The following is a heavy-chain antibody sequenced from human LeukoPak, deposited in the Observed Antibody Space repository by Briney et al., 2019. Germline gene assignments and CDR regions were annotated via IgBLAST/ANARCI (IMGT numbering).Heavy chain of an antibody. CDR1: GGTFSSYA. CDR2: IIPIFGTA. CDR3: AREWHGSGSYYIDWFDP. J-gene: IGHJ5*02. Sequence: GASVKVSCKASGGTFSSYAISWVRQAPGQGLEWMGGIIPIFGTANYAQKFQGRVTFTADESTSTAYMELSSLRSEDTAVYYCAREWHGSGSYYIDWFDPWGQGTLVTVSS. V-gene: IGHV1-69*13. D-gene: IGHD3-10*01.